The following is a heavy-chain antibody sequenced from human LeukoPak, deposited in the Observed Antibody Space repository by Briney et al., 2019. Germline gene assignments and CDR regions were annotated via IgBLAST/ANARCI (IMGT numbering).Heavy chain of an antibody. Sequence: EASVKVSCKASGYTFSSYYMHWVRQAPEQGLEGMGIINPSGGSTSYAQKFQGRVTMTRDTSTSTVYMELSSLRSEDTAVYYCARGLNYYDSSGYYWAYWGQGTLVTVSS. J-gene: IGHJ4*02. CDR2: INPSGGST. CDR1: GYTFSSYY. D-gene: IGHD3-22*01. CDR3: ARGLNYYDSSGYYWAY. V-gene: IGHV1-46*01.